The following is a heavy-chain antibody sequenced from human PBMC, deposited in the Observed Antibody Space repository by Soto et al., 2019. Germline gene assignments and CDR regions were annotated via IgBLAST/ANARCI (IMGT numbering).Heavy chain of an antibody. V-gene: IGHV4-31*03. J-gene: IGHJ6*02. CDR2: IYYSGST. CDR3: ARGGYSGYDEDYYYYYGMDV. CDR1: GGSISSGGYY. Sequence: SETLSLTCTVSGGSISSGGYYWSWIRQHPGKGLEWIGYIYYSGSTYYNPSLKSRVTISVDTSKNQFSLKLSSVTAADTAVYYCARGGYSGYDEDYYYYYGMDVWGQGTTVTVSS. D-gene: IGHD5-12*01.